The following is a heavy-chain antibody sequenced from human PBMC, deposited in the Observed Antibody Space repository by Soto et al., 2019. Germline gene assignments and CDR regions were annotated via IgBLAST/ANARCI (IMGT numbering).Heavy chain of an antibody. CDR2: IIPIFGTA. V-gene: IGHV1-69*13. CDR1: GGTFSSYA. J-gene: IGHJ3*02. CDR3: AREDSSGYSLAGTDAFDI. Sequence: SSVKVSCKASGGTFSSYAISWVRQAPGQGLEWMGGIIPIFGTANYAQKFQGRVTVTADESTSTAYMELSSLRSEDTAVYYCAREDSSGYSLAGTDAFDIWGQGTMVTVSS. D-gene: IGHD3-22*01.